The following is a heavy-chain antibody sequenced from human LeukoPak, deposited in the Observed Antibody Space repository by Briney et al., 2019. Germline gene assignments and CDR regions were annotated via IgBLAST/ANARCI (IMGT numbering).Heavy chain of an antibody. CDR1: GFTFSSYA. D-gene: IGHD3-22*01. Sequence: GGSLRLSCAASGFTFSSYAMSWVRQAPGKGLEWVSAISGSGGSTYYADSVKGRFTISRDNSKNTLYLQMNSLRAEDTAVYYCAKDPHGAMIVPRNLAFDIWGQGTMVTVSS. V-gene: IGHV3-23*01. CDR3: AKDPHGAMIVPRNLAFDI. J-gene: IGHJ3*02. CDR2: ISGSGGST.